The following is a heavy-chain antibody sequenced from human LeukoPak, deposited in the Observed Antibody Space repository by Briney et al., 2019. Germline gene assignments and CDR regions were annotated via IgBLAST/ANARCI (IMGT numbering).Heavy chain of an antibody. CDR3: ARVDTAMGYYYYYYYMDV. D-gene: IGHD5-18*01. Sequence: GESLKISCKSSGYDFSTYWIGWVRQVAGKGLEWMAIIYPGDSDTIYSPTFQGQVTISADKSISTAYLQWSSLKASDTAMYYCARVDTAMGYYYYYYYMDVWGKGTTVTVSS. CDR1: GYDFSTYW. CDR2: IYPGDSDT. V-gene: IGHV5-51*01. J-gene: IGHJ6*03.